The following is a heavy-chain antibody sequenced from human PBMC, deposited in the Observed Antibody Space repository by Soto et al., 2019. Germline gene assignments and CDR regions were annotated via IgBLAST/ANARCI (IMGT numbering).Heavy chain of an antibody. J-gene: IGHJ6*02. V-gene: IGHV4-34*01. Sequence: QVQLQQWGAGLLKPSETLSLTCAVYGGSFSGYYWSWIRQHPGKGLEWIGEINHSGSTNYNPSLKRRVTISVDTSNNQFSLKLSSVTAADTAVYYCARGSRGDYVWGSYRYGYYYYYGMDVWGQGTTVTVSS. D-gene: IGHD3-16*02. CDR2: INHSGST. CDR1: GGSFSGYY. CDR3: ARGSRGDYVWGSYRYGYYYYYGMDV.